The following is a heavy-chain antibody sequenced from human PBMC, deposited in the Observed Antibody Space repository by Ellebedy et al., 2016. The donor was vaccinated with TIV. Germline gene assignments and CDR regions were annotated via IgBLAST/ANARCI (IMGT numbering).Heavy chain of an antibody. Sequence: GESLKISCAASGFSVSNNYMSWVRQAPGKGLEWVSVVYSGGSTYYAESVKGRLTISRDRSKNTLYLQMSSLRVEDTAFYYCARGLNSGDDFWGQGTLVSVSS. CDR2: VYSGGST. CDR3: ARGLNSGDDF. J-gene: IGHJ4*02. V-gene: IGHV3-66*01. CDR1: GFSVSNNY. D-gene: IGHD5-12*01.